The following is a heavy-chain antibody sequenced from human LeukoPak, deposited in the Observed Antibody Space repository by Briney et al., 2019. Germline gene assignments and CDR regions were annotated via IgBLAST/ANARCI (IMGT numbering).Heavy chain of an antibody. Sequence: SETLSLTCAVSDDSFSSHYWTWIRQPPGKGLEWIGYISYIGRTNYNPSLKSRVTISIDTSKNQFSLKLTSVTAADTAVYYCARDLVTVAKGFDIWGQGTMVSVSS. D-gene: IGHD4-17*01. CDR1: DDSFSSHY. CDR2: ISYIGRT. CDR3: ARDLVTVAKGFDI. J-gene: IGHJ3*02. V-gene: IGHV4-59*11.